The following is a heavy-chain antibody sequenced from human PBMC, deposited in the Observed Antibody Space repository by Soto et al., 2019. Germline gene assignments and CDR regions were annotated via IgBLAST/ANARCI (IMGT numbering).Heavy chain of an antibody. D-gene: IGHD1-1*01. Sequence: GGSLRLSCAASGFTFSSYAMHWVRQAPGKGLEWVAVISYDGSNKYYADSVKGRFTISRDNSKNTLYLQMNSLRAEDTAVYYCARQTGTAMYDAFDIWGQGTMVTVSS. J-gene: IGHJ3*02. CDR1: GFTFSSYA. CDR2: ISYDGSNK. CDR3: ARQTGTAMYDAFDI. V-gene: IGHV3-30-3*01.